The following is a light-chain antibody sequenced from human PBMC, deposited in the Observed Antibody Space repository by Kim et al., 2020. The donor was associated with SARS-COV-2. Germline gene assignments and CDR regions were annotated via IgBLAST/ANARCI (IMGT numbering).Light chain of an antibody. J-gene: IGLJ3*02. CDR1: SGSMDDSY. V-gene: IGLV6-57*03. Sequence: GKTVSSDCSRESGSMDDSYGKWYQQRPGDDPTAVVYEGDQRPSGVADRFSGSVGNSSNSASLTISGLRTEDEADYYCQSYNRDNVVFGGGTQLTVL. CDR3: QSYNRDNVV. CDR2: EGD.